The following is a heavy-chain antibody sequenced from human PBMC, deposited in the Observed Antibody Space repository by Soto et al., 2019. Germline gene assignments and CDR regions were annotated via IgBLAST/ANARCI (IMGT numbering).Heavy chain of an antibody. CDR3: ARVPLRMRIWRCGSYFDY. CDR1: GGTFSSYD. J-gene: IGHJ4*02. D-gene: IGHD2-8*02. Sequence: QVQLVQSGAEVKKPGSSVKVSCKASGGTFSSYDISWVRQAPGQGLEWMGGIIPIFGTANYAQQFQGRVTITADKSTSTADMELSSLSSDDTAVYYCARVPLRMRIWRCGSYFDYWGQGTLVTVSS. V-gene: IGHV1-69*06. CDR2: IIPIFGTA.